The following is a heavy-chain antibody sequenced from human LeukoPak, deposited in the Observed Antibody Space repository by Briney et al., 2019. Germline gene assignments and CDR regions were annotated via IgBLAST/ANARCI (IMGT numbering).Heavy chain of an antibody. CDR1: GFTFDDYA. CDR3: AKGGGSSPDQHEYFQH. J-gene: IGHJ1*01. D-gene: IGHD2-15*01. CDR2: ISWNSGSI. Sequence: GRSLRLSCAASGFTFDDYAMHWVRQAPGKGLEWVSGISWNSGSIGYADSVKGRFTISRDNAKNSLYLQMNSLRAEDMALYHCAKGGGSSPDQHEYFQHWGQGTLVTVSS. V-gene: IGHV3-9*03.